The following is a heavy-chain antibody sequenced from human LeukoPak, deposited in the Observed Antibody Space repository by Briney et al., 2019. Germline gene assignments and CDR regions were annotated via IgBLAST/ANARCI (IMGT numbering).Heavy chain of an antibody. V-gene: IGHV3-7*01. Sequence: PGGSLRLSCAASGFTFSSYWMSWVRQAPGKGLEWVANIKQDGSEKYYVDSVKGRFTISRDNAKNSLYLQMNSLRVEDTAVYYCARDGVAAGIYFDYWGQGTLVTVSS. CDR1: GFTFSSYW. CDR3: ARDGVAAGIYFDY. D-gene: IGHD6-13*01. J-gene: IGHJ4*02. CDR2: IKQDGSEK.